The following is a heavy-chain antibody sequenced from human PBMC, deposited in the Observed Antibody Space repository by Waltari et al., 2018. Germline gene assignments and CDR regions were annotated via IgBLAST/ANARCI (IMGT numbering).Heavy chain of an antibody. V-gene: IGHV1-69*08. CDR2: VLPIVGTA. Sequence: QVQLVQSGAEVKKPGSSVKVSCKASGGTFSSYAISWVRQAPGQGLEWMGSVLPIVGTATYARKYQGRVTITSDNSASKAYMELSSLVSEDTAVYYCARSSVDWTPYYFDYWGQGTLVTVSS. CDR1: GGTFSSYA. J-gene: IGHJ4*02. D-gene: IGHD2-21*01. CDR3: ARSSVDWTPYYFDY.